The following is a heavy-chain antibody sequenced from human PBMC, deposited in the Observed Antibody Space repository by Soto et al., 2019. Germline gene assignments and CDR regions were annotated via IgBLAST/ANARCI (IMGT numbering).Heavy chain of an antibody. J-gene: IGHJ6*02. CDR3: VRDPAGHGMDV. CDR1: GFTFNIYD. CDR2: IGKRGDT. V-gene: IGHV3-13*01. D-gene: IGHD3-10*01. Sequence: DVQLVESGGDLVQPGGSLRLSCAASGFTFNIYDMQWVRQVPGKGLEWVSTIGKRGDTYYAASVKGRFTISRENAKNSWYLQMSSLRAGDTAVYYCVRDPAGHGMDVWGQGTTVTVSS.